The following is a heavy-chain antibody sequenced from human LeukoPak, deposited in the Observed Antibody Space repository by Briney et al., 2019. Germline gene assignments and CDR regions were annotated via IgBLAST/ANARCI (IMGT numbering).Heavy chain of an antibody. J-gene: IGHJ4*02. CDR2: ISFDGRDI. D-gene: IGHD6-19*01. V-gene: IGHV3-30*18. CDR1: GFIFSSYG. CDR3: AKFSSGWTYFDY. Sequence: GGSLRLSCAASGFIFSSYGMHWVRQAPGKGLEWVAVISFDGRDIYYTESVKGRFATSRDNSNNTLYLQMNSLRAEDTAIYYCAKFSSGWTYFDYWGQGTLVSVSS.